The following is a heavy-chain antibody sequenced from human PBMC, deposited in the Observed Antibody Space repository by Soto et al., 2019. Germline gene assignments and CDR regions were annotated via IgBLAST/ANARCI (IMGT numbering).Heavy chain of an antibody. J-gene: IGHJ3*02. Sequence: PGGSLRLSCAASGFTFSVYSMNWVRQTPGKGLEWISYISSSSSAINYADSVKGRFTISRDNAKNSLYLQTDTLTDEDTPAYYRVRSTLDAFNSWGQGTLVTV. V-gene: IGHV3-48*02. CDR2: ISSSSSAI. CDR3: VRSTLDAFNS. CDR1: GFTFSVYS.